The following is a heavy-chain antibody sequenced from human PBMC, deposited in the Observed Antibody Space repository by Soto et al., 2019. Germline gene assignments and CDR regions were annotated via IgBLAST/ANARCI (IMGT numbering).Heavy chain of an antibody. Sequence: GGSLRLSCAASGFTFSSYAMSWVRQAPGKGLEWVSAISGSGGSTYYADSVKGRFTISRDNSKNTLYLQMNSLRAEDTAVYYCAKDLNDYDSSGYSFYNMDYYWGQGTLVTVSS. V-gene: IGHV3-23*01. CDR1: GFTFSSYA. D-gene: IGHD3-22*01. CDR2: ISGSGGST. J-gene: IGHJ4*02. CDR3: AKDLNDYDSSGYSFYNMDYY.